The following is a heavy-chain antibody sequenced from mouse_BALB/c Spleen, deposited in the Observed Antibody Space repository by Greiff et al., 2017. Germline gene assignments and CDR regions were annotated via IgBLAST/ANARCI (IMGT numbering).Heavy chain of an antibody. D-gene: IGHD3-1*01. J-gene: IGHJ2*01. V-gene: IGHV5-4*02. CDR3: ARDPTSGYFDY. Sequence: EVMLVESGGGLVKPGGSLKLSCAASGFTFSDYYMYWVRQTPEKRLEWVATISDGGSYTYYPDSVKGRFTISRDNAKNNLYLQMSSLKSEDTAMYYCARDPTSGYFDYWGQGTTLTVSS. CDR1: GFTFSDYY. CDR2: ISDGGSYT.